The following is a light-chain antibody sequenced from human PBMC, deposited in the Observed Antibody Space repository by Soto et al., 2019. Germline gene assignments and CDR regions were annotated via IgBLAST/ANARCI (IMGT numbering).Light chain of an antibody. CDR2: GAS. V-gene: IGKV3-20*01. Sequence: EIVLTQSPATLSLSPGERATLSCRASQSVSNFLVWYQQKLGQAPRLLIYGASSRATGIPDRFSGSGSGTDFTLTISRLEPEDFAVYYCHQYVSSWTFGQGTKVDIK. J-gene: IGKJ1*01. CDR1: QSVSNF. CDR3: HQYVSSWT.